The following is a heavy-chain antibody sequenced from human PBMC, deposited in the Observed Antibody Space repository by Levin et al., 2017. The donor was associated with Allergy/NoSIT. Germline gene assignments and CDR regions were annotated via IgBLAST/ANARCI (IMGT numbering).Heavy chain of an antibody. J-gene: IGHJ4*02. V-gene: IGHV3-30*18. CDR3: AKTWFGESPFDY. D-gene: IGHD3-10*01. Sequence: GESLKISCAASGFTFSSYGMHWVRQAPGKGLEWVAVISYDGSNKYYADSVKGRFTISRDNSKNTLYLQMNSLRAEDTAVYYCAKTWFGESPFDYWGQGTLVTVSS. CDR1: GFTFSSYG. CDR2: ISYDGSNK.